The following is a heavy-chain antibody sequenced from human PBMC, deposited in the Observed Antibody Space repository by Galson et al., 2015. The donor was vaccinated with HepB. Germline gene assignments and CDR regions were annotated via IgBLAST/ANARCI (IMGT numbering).Heavy chain of an antibody. Sequence: SLRLSCAASGFTFSNAWMNWVRQAPGKGLEWVGRIKSKSDGGTTDYAAPVKGRLTISRDDSKNTLYLHMNSLKNEDTAVYYCTTVRGYYDSSGYYSEYYFDYWGQGTLVTVSS. CDR2: IKSKSDGGTT. V-gene: IGHV3-15*07. J-gene: IGHJ4*02. CDR3: TTVRGYYDSSGYYSEYYFDY. D-gene: IGHD3-22*01. CDR1: GFTFSNAW.